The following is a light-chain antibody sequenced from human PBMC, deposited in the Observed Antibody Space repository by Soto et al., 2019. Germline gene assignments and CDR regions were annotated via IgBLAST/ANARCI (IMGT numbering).Light chain of an antibody. V-gene: IGKV4-1*01. CDR3: QQYYRVPQLT. CDR2: WAS. CDR1: QSLFYSPNNKTY. Sequence: DIVMTQSPESLAVSLGEMATNNCKSSQSLFYSPNNKTYRARYQHKAGQSPKLLIYWASNRESGVPDRFSGSGSGTDFTLTISSLQAEDVAVYYCQQYYRVPQLTFGAGTKVEIK. J-gene: IGKJ4*01.